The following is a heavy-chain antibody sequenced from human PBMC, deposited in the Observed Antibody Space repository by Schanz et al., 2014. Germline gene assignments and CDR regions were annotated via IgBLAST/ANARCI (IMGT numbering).Heavy chain of an antibody. CDR2: INPSSGTT. V-gene: IGHV1-46*03. CDR1: GGTFSSYT. J-gene: IGHJ4*02. D-gene: IGHD2-2*01. CDR3: ARGGFFDSTSFDS. Sequence: QGQLVQSGAEVKKPGASVKVSCKASGGTFSSYTINWVRQATGQGLEWMGKINPSSGTTRIAQNFQGRLTVTRDTSTSTVNMELSSLRSEDTAVYYCARGGFFDSTSFDSWGQGTLVTVSS.